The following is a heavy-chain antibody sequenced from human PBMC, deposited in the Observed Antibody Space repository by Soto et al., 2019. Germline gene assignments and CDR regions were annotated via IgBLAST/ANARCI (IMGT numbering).Heavy chain of an antibody. V-gene: IGHV1-18*01. CDR1: GYTFTSYG. J-gene: IGHJ6*02. Sequence: ASVKVSCKASGYTFTSYGISWVRQAPGQGLEWMGWISAYNGNTNYAQKLQGRVTMTTDTSTSTAYMELRSLRSDDTAVYYCAQSLRYCSGGSCFLMDVWGQGTTVTVSS. CDR3: AQSLRYCSGGSCFLMDV. D-gene: IGHD2-15*01. CDR2: ISAYNGNT.